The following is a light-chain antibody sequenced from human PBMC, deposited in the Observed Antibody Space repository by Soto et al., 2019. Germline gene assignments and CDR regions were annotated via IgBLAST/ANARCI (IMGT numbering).Light chain of an antibody. J-gene: IGKJ2*01. CDR3: QQYGSSPHT. CDR2: GAS. CDR1: QSVSSSY. V-gene: IGKV3-20*01. Sequence: EIALTQSPGTLYLSPGERGTLSCRASQSVSSSYLAWYQHKPGQAPRLLIYGASSRATGIPDRFSGSGSGTDFPLTISRLEPEDFAVYYCQQYGSSPHTFGQGTKLEIK.